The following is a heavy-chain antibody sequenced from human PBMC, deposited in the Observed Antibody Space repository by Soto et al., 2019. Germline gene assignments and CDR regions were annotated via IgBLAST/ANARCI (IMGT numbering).Heavy chain of an antibody. CDR3: AHKGGRGAGMDV. CDR1: GFSVSTSGVG. J-gene: IGHJ6*02. CDR2: IYWDGDE. V-gene: IGHV2-5*02. Sequence: QITLKESGPTLVKPTQTLTLTCTFSGFSVSTSGVGVAWIRQPPGKALEWLALIYWDGDERYSPFLQSRVTITKDTSKHRVVLTMTNMDPVDPATYYCAHKGGRGAGMDVWGQGTTVTVSS. D-gene: IGHD2-15*01.